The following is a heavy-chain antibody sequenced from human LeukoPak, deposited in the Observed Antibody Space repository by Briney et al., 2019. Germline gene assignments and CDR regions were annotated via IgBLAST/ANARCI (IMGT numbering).Heavy chain of an antibody. Sequence: SETLSLTCTVSGGSISSGSYYWSWIRQPPGKGLEWIGYIYYSGSTNYNPSLKSRVTISVDTSKNQFSLKLSSVTAADTAVYYCARRRPPGRVRYFDWPRYYYFDYWGQGTLVTVSS. CDR2: IYYSGST. V-gene: IGHV4-61*01. J-gene: IGHJ4*02. D-gene: IGHD3-9*01. CDR1: GGSISSGSYY. CDR3: ARRRPPGRVRYFDWPRYYYFDY.